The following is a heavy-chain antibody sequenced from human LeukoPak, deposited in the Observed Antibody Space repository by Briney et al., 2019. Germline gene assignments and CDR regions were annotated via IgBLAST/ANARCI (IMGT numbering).Heavy chain of an antibody. V-gene: IGHV3-73*01. Sequence: GGSLRLSCAASGFTFSGSVMHWVRQASGKGLEWVGHIRHKGNNYATAYGASVKGRFTISRYDSKNTAYLQMNSLKTEDTAVYYCSRHSDYGGSGNRLDAFDIWGQGTMVTVSS. CDR3: SRHSDYGGSGNRLDAFDI. CDR2: IRHKGNNYAT. J-gene: IGHJ3*02. D-gene: IGHD3-22*01. CDR1: GFTFSGSV.